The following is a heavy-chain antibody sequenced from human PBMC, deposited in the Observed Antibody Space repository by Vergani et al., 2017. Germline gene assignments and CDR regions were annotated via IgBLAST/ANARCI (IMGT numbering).Heavy chain of an antibody. V-gene: IGHV2-5*01. J-gene: IGHJ3*01. D-gene: IGHD3-9*01. CDR2: VYCNDDE. CDR1: GFSLTTGGEG. CDR3: VHRLGYFDWDGAFDV. Sequence: QITLRESGPTLVKPTQTLTLTCTFSGFSLTTGGEGVGWIRQPPGRALEWLAFVYCNDDERYSPSLKSIVTITKDTSKNEVILTMATMDPVDTATYYCVHRLGYFDWDGAFDVWGPGTMVTVSS.